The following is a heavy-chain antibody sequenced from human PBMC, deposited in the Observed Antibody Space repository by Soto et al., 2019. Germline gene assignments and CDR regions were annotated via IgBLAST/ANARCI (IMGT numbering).Heavy chain of an antibody. J-gene: IGHJ5*02. D-gene: IGHD6-19*01. Sequence: SSETLSLTCTVSGGSISSYYWSWIRQPAGKGLEWIGRIYTSGSTNYNPSPKSRVTMSVDTSKNQFSLKPSSVTAADTAVYYCARECSGFTNWFDPWGQGTLVTVSS. V-gene: IGHV4-4*07. CDR3: ARECSGFTNWFDP. CDR2: IYTSGST. CDR1: GGSISSYY.